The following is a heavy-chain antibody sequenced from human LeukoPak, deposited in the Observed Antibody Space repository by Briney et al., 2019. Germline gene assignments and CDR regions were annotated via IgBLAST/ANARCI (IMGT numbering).Heavy chain of an antibody. Sequence: LAGGSLRLSCAASGFDFSSNWMHWVRHAPGQGLVWVSRIKGDGISTNYADSVKGRFTISRDIVKNTLYLQMNSLRAEDTGVYYCAKDHYWSIDYWGRGTLVTVSS. D-gene: IGHD3-3*01. CDR2: IKGDGIST. J-gene: IGHJ4*02. CDR3: AKDHYWSIDY. V-gene: IGHV3-74*01. CDR1: GFDFSSNW.